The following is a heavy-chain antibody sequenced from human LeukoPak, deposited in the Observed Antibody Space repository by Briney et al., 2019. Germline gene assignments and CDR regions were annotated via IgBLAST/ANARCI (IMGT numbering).Heavy chain of an antibody. V-gene: IGHV3-23*01. CDR1: GFTFSSYA. CDR3: AKDAYYRIGYFQH. Sequence: RGSLRLSCAASGFTFSSYAMSWVRQAPGKGLEWISAISGSGGSTYYADSVKGRFTISRDNSKNTLYLQMNSLRAEDTAVYYCAKDAYYRIGYFQHWGQGTLVTVSS. J-gene: IGHJ1*01. CDR2: ISGSGGST. D-gene: IGHD3-10*01.